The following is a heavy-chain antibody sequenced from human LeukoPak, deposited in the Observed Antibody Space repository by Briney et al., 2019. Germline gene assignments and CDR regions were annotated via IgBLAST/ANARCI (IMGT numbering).Heavy chain of an antibody. J-gene: IGHJ4*02. D-gene: IGHD3-22*01. CDR2: IYHTGST. CDR1: GGSISSPNW. V-gene: IGHV4-4*02. Sequence: SETLSFTCAVSGGSISSPNWWSWVRQPPGKGLEWIGEIYHTGSTNYSPSLKSRVTMSLDKSKNQYSLNLSSVTAADTAVYYCATYYDSSGYRFDYWGQGTLVTVSS. CDR3: ATYYDSSGYRFDY.